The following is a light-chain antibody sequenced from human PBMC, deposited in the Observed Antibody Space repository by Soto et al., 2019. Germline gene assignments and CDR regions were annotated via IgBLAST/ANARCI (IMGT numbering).Light chain of an antibody. V-gene: IGKV1-5*01. J-gene: IGKJ4*01. CDR2: DVS. CDR1: QNVTTW. Sequence: DIQMTQSPSTLSASVGDRVTITCRASQNVTTWLAWYQHKPGKAPKLLLYDVSNLESGVPSRFSGSGSGTEFTLTISRLQPGDVATYYCQNYNSAPLTFGGGTKVDIK. CDR3: QNYNSAPLT.